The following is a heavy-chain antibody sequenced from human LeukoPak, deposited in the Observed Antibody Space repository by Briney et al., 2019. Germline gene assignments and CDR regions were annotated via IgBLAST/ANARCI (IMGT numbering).Heavy chain of an antibody. CDR1: GGSISSGGYY. CDR3: ARVRPTVVGYDAFDI. V-gene: IGHV4-31*03. J-gene: IGHJ3*02. CDR2: IYYSGST. D-gene: IGHD4-23*01. Sequence: SETLSLTCTVSGGSISSGGYYWSWIRQHPGKGLEWIGYIYYSGSTYYNPSHKSRVTISVDTSKNQFSLKLSSVTAADTAVYYCARVRPTVVGYDAFDIWGQGTMVTVSS.